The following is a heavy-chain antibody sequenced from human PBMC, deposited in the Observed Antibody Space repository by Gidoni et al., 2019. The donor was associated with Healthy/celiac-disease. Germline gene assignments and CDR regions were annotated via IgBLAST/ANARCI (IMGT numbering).Heavy chain of an antibody. D-gene: IGHD3-3*01. CDR3: ARESFGVHNSGYDDYMDV. Sequence: VQLVPSGAVVKKPGASVKVSCTASGYTFTSYGISWVRQAPGQGLEWMGWLSAYKGNTKDEQKLQGRVTMNTDKDTSTDYMELRSLRSDDTAVYYCARESFGVHNSGYDDYMDVWGKGTTVTVSS. J-gene: IGHJ6*03. V-gene: IGHV1-18*01. CDR1: GYTFTSYG. CDR2: LSAYKGNT.